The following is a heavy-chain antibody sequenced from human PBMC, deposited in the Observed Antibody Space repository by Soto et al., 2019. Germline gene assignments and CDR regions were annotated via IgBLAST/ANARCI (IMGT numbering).Heavy chain of an antibody. Sequence: PSETLSLTCTVSGGSISSYYWSWIRQPPGKGLEWIGYIYYSGSTNYNPSLKSRVTISVDTSKNQFSLKLSSVTAADTAVYYCARGYYDILTGYYKSRNWFDPWGQGTLVTVPQ. CDR1: GGSISSYY. CDR3: ARGYYDILTGYYKSRNWFDP. CDR2: IYYSGST. J-gene: IGHJ5*02. D-gene: IGHD3-9*01. V-gene: IGHV4-59*01.